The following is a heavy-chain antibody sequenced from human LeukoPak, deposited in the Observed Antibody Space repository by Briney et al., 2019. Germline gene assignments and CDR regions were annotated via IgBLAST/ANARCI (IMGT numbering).Heavy chain of an antibody. CDR2: INPNSGAT. CDR1: GYTFTGYY. J-gene: IGHJ4*02. V-gene: IGHV1-2*02. CDR3: ARDRSYTSSYYDY. D-gene: IGHD6-13*01. Sequence: GASVKVSCKASGYTFTGYYMHWVRQAPGQGLEWMGWINPNSGATNYAQKFQGRVTMTRDTSSSTAYMDLSRPTSDDTAVYYCARDRSYTSSYYDYWGQGTLVTVSS.